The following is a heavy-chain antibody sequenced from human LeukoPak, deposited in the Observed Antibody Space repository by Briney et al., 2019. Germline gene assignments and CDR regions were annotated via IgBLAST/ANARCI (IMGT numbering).Heavy chain of an antibody. J-gene: IGHJ3*02. D-gene: IGHD2-2*02. CDR2: IYYSGST. V-gene: IGHV4-59*01. CDR3: ARHCSSTSCYILGAFDI. CDR1: GGSISSYY. Sequence: ASETLSRTCTVSGGSISSYYWSWIRQPPGKGLEWIGYIYYSGSTSYNPSLKSRVTISVDTSKNQFSLKLSSVTAADTAVYYCARHCSSTSCYILGAFDIWGQGTVVTVSS.